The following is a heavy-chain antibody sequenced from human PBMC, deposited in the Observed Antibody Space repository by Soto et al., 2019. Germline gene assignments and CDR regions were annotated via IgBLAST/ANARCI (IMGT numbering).Heavy chain of an antibody. D-gene: IGHD1-1*01. J-gene: IGHJ4*02. Sequence: QVHLVQSGAEVKKPGASVKVSCKGSGYAFTTYGITWVRQAPGQGLEWMGWISAHNGNTNYAEKLQGRVTVTRDTSTSTAYMELSSLRSDDTAVYYCARGRYGDYWGQGALVTVSS. CDR1: GYAFTTYG. CDR3: ARGRYGDY. CDR2: ISAHNGNT. V-gene: IGHV1-18*01.